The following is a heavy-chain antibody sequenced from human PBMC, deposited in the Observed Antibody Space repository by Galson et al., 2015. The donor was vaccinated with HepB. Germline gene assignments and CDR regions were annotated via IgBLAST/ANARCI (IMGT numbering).Heavy chain of an antibody. J-gene: IGHJ4*02. V-gene: IGHV1-46*04. CDR1: GYTFTSYY. Sequence: SVKVSCKASGYTFTSYYMHWVRQAPGQGLEWMGIINPSGGSTSYAQKLQGRVTMTRDTSTSTVYMELSSLRSEDTAVYYCARGNTAMVPATGLAVSSRPTPSHYFDYWGQGTLVTVSS. CDR3: ARGNTAMVPATGLAVSSRPTPSHYFDY. CDR2: INPSGGST. D-gene: IGHD5-18*01.